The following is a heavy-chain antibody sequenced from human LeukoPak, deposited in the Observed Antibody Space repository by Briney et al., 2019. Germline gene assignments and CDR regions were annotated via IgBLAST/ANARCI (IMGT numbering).Heavy chain of an antibody. Sequence: GSSVKVSCKASGGTFSSYAISWVRQAPGQGLEWMGGIIPIFGTANYAQKFQGRVTITTDESTSTAYMELSSLRSEDTAVYYCATVFQRAQRIAAAGPVGWFDPWGQGTLVTVSS. D-gene: IGHD6-13*01. CDR3: ATVFQRAQRIAAAGPVGWFDP. V-gene: IGHV1-69*05. CDR2: IIPIFGTA. J-gene: IGHJ5*02. CDR1: GGTFSSYA.